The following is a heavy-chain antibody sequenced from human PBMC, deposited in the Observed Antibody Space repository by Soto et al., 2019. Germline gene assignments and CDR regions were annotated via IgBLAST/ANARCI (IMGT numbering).Heavy chain of an antibody. J-gene: IGHJ5*01. D-gene: IGHD3-10*01. V-gene: IGHV4-59*01. CDR2: IYYSGST. CDR3: ARGEVGGFGSKRNWFDP. Sequence: PSETLSLTCTVSGGSISSYYWSWIRQPPGKGLEWIGYIYYSGSTNYNPSLKSRVTISVDTSKNQFSLKLSSVTAADTAVYYCARGEVGGFGSKRNWFDPWGQGATVTVSS. CDR1: GGSISSYY.